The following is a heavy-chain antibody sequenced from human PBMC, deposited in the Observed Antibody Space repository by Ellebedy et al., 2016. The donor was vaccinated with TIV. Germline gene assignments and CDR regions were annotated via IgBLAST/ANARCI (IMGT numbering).Heavy chain of an antibody. CDR2: INPSGGST. V-gene: IGHV1-46*01. D-gene: IGHD1-26*01. CDR1: GYTFTSYY. Sequence: ASVKVSXXASGYTFTSYYMHWVRQAPGQGLEWMGIINPSGGSTSYAQKFQGRVTMTRDTSTSTVYMELSSLRSEDTAVYYCARDMGGYDAFDIWGQGTMVTVSS. J-gene: IGHJ3*02. CDR3: ARDMGGYDAFDI.